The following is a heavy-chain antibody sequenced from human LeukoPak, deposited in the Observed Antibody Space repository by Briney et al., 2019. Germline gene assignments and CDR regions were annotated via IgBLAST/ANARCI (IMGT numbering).Heavy chain of an antibody. V-gene: IGHV4-39*01. J-gene: IGHJ4*02. CDR3: ARGRVVVASAY. Sequence: SETLSLTCTVSGGSISSSNYYWGWIRQPPGKGLEWIGSIYYSGSTYYNPSLKSRVTISVDTSKNQFSLKLSSVTAADTAVYYCARGRVVVASAYWGQGTLVTVSS. CDR2: IYYSGST. D-gene: IGHD3-22*01. CDR1: GGSISSSNYY.